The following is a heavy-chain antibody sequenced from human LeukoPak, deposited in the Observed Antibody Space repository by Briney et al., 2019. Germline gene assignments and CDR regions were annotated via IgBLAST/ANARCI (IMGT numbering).Heavy chain of an antibody. J-gene: IGHJ6*03. CDR3: ASGPREPYYYYYYMDV. V-gene: IGHV4-39*07. CDR2: IYYSGST. Sequence: SETLSLTCTVSGGSISSSSYYWGWIRQPPGKGLEWIGSIYYSGSTYYNPSLKSRVTISVDTSKNQFSLKLSSVTAADTAVYYCASGPREPYYYYYYMDVWGKGTTVTVSS. CDR1: GGSISSSSYY.